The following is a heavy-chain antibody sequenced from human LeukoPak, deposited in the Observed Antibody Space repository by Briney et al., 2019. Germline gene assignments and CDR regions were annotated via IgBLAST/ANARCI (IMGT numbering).Heavy chain of an antibody. Sequence: GRSLKLSCAASGFTFSSYAMHWVRQAPGKGLEWVAVISYDGSNKYYADSVKGRFTISRDNSKNTLYLQMNSLRAEDTAVYYCARASDGTEDYWGQGTLVTVSS. CDR2: ISYDGSNK. CDR1: GFTFSSYA. J-gene: IGHJ4*02. V-gene: IGHV3-30*04. D-gene: IGHD5-18*01. CDR3: ARASDGTEDY.